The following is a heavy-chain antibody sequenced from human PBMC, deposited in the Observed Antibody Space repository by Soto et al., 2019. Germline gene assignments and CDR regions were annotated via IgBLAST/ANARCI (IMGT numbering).Heavy chain of an antibody. CDR3: ARDRHYYDLHYYYYYGMDV. Sequence: QPGGSLRLSCAASGFTFSSYGMHWVRQAPGKGLEWVAVIWYDGSNKYYADSVKGRFTISRDNSKNTLYLQMNSLRAEDTAVYYCARDRHYYDLHYYYYYGMDVWGQGTTVTVSS. J-gene: IGHJ6*02. V-gene: IGHV3-33*01. CDR1: GFTFSSYG. D-gene: IGHD3-22*01. CDR2: IWYDGSNK.